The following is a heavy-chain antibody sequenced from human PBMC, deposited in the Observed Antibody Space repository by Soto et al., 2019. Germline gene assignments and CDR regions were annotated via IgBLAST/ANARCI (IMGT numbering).Heavy chain of an antibody. CDR1: GASVSSYY. Sequence: SETLSLTCSVSGASVSSYYWSWVRQPPGKGLEWIGYIYYIGAYNYNPSLKSRVTISVDTSKNQFSLKLTSVTAADTAVYYCARTPETRDWLDPWGQGTLVTVSS. J-gene: IGHJ5*02. CDR2: IYYIGAY. V-gene: IGHV4-59*02. CDR3: ARTPETRDWLDP. D-gene: IGHD1-7*01.